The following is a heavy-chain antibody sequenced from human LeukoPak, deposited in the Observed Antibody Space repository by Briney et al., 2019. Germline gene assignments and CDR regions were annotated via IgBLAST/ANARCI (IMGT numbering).Heavy chain of an antibody. J-gene: IGHJ4*02. Sequence: GGSLRLSCVASGFTFNTYSMHWVRRAPGRGLEWVSSISGSGSSTYYVDSVKGRFTISRDNSKNTLFLQMNSLRAEDTALYYCALGCGSDVKCPPPPFDYWARESWSPSLQ. CDR2: ISGSGSST. D-gene: IGHD2-21*01. CDR3: ALGCGSDVKCPPPPFDY. CDR1: GFTFNTYS. V-gene: IGHV3-23*01.